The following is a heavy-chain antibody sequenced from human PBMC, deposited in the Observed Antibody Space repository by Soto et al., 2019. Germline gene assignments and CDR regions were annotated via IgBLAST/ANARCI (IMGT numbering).Heavy chain of an antibody. CDR3: ATLTGYYDSSGPAFDI. V-gene: IGHV3-30*03. D-gene: IGHD3-22*01. CDR2: ISYDGSNK. Sequence: GGSLRLSCAASGFTFSSYGMHWVRQAPGKGLEWVAVISYDGSNKYYADSVKGRFTISRDNSKNTLYLQMNSLRAEDTAVYYCATLTGYYDSSGPAFDIWGQGTMVTVSS. CDR1: GFTFSSYG. J-gene: IGHJ3*02.